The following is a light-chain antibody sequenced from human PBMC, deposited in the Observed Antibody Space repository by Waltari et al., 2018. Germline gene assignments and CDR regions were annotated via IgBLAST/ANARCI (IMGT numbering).Light chain of an antibody. CDR1: SSDVGSYNL. J-gene: IGLJ2*01. CDR3: CSYAHSSRVV. CDR2: EGT. V-gene: IGLV2-23*01. Sequence: QSALTQPASVSGSPGQSITISCTGTSSDVGSYNLVSWYQHYPGKAPKLMIYEGTKRPSGVCNRFSGSKSGNTASLTISGLQADDEADYHCCSYAHSSRVVFGGGTKVTVL.